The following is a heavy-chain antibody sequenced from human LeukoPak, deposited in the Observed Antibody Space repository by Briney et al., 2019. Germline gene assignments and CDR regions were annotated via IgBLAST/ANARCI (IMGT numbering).Heavy chain of an antibody. CDR3: ARAYGYDYVWGSYYFDY. J-gene: IGHJ4*02. CDR2: IYYSGST. Sequence: SQTLSLTCTVSGGSISSGGYYWSWIRQHPGKGLEWIGYIYYSGSTYYNPSLKSRVTISVDTSKNQFSLKLSSVTAADTAVYYCARAYGYDYVWGSYYFDYSGQGTLVTVSS. D-gene: IGHD3-16*01. CDR1: GGSISSGGYY. V-gene: IGHV4-31*03.